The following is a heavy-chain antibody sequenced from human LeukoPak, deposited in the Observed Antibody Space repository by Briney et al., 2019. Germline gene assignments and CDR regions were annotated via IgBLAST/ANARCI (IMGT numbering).Heavy chain of an antibody. J-gene: IGHJ4*02. D-gene: IGHD6-13*01. Sequence: GASVKVSCKASGYTFTSYGISWVRQAPGQGLEWMGGIIPIFGTANYAQKFQGRVTITTDESTSTAYMELSSLRSEDTAVYYCAIAGIAAAGRSTDYWGQGTLVTVSS. CDR2: IIPIFGTA. CDR1: GYTFTSYG. V-gene: IGHV1-69*05. CDR3: AIAGIAAAGRSTDY.